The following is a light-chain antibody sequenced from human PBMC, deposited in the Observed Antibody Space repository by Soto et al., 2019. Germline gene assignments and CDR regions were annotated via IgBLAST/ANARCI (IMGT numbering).Light chain of an antibody. CDR2: EAS. CDR1: ENANGH. Sequence: IQMTQSPNTLSASVGDRVSITCRASENANGHLAWYQQKPGKAPKLLIYEASILESGVPSRFSGSGYGTEFTLTITGLLPEDFVTYYCQQYNDLPSFGQVTKV. J-gene: IGKJ1*01. CDR3: QQYNDLPS. V-gene: IGKV1-5*03.